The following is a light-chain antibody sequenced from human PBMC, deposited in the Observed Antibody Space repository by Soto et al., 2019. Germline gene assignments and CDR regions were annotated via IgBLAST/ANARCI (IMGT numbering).Light chain of an antibody. CDR2: SIN. CDR1: SSSIGSNT. Sequence: QSVLTQPPSASGTPGQRVSISCSGSSSSIGSNTVSWYQQLPGTAPKLLIYSINQRPSGVPDRFSGSKSGTSASLAISGLQSEDEAEYYCAAWDDSLNGWVFGGGTKLTVL. J-gene: IGLJ3*02. V-gene: IGLV1-44*01. CDR3: AAWDDSLNGWV.